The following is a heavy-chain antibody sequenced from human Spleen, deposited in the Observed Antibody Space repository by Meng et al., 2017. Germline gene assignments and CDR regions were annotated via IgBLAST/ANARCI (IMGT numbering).Heavy chain of an antibody. Sequence: QVQLQGSGPGLVKPSDTLSLTCAVSGYSISSSNWWGWIRQPPGKGLEWIGYIYCSVSTFYYPSLESRVTISVDTSKNQFSLKVISVTAADTAVYFCARQEQWLVRGRTDYWGQGTLVTVSS. CDR1: GYSISSSNW. CDR3: ARQEQWLVRGRTDY. V-gene: IGHV4-28*01. D-gene: IGHD6-19*01. CDR2: IYCSVST. J-gene: IGHJ4*02.